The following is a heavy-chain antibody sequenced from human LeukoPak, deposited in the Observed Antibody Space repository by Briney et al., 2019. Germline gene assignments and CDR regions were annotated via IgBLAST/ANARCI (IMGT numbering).Heavy chain of an antibody. V-gene: IGHV5-51*01. CDR1: GYSFTSYW. Sequence: GESLKISCKGSGYSFTSYWIGWVRQMPGKGLEWMGIIYPGDSDTRYSPSFQGQVTISADKSISTAYLQWSSLKASDTAMYYCARSYRRGSGSYAQLDYWGQGTLVTVSS. CDR3: ARSYRRGSGSYAQLDY. CDR2: IYPGDSDT. J-gene: IGHJ4*02. D-gene: IGHD3-10*01.